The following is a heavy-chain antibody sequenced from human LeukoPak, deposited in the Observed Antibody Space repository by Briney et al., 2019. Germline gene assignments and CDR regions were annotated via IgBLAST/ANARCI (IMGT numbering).Heavy chain of an antibody. CDR3: ARDAPTRYCSGGSRLPHDY. CDR1: GYTFTGYY. D-gene: IGHD2-15*01. V-gene: IGHV1-2*02. Sequence: ASVKVSCKASGYTFTGYYMHWVRQAPGQGLEWMGWINPNSGGTNYAQKFQGRVTMTRDTSISTAYMELSRLRSDDTAVYYCARDAPTRYCSGGSRLPHDYWGQGTLVTVSS. CDR2: INPNSGGT. J-gene: IGHJ4*02.